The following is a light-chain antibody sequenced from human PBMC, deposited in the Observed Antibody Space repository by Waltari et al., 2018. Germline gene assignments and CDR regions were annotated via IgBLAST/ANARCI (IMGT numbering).Light chain of an antibody. Sequence: QSALTQPASVSGSRGQSITISCTGTSSDVGRNNVVSWYQHLPGQAPKLVIYEDTKRPPGVSDRFFGSNSGNTASLTISGLQAEDEATYYCCSYPGSTAAVFGGGTKVTV. J-gene: IGLJ3*02. CDR1: SSDVGRNNV. CDR2: EDT. V-gene: IGLV2-23*01. CDR3: CSYPGSTAAV.